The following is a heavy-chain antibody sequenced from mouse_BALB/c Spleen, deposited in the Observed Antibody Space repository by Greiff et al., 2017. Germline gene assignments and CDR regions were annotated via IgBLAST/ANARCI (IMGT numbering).Heavy chain of an antibody. D-gene: IGHD2-3*01. CDR1: GFTFSSYA. V-gene: IGHV5-9-4*01. J-gene: IGHJ4*01. CDR3: ARGGDGYYVGAMDY. CDR2: ISSGGSYT. Sequence: DVMLVESGGGLVKPGGSLKLSCAASGFTFSSYAMSWVRQSPEKRLEWVAEISSGGSYTYYPDTVTGRFTISRDNAKNTLYLEMSSLRSEDTAMYYCARGGDGYYVGAMDYWGQGTSVTVSS.